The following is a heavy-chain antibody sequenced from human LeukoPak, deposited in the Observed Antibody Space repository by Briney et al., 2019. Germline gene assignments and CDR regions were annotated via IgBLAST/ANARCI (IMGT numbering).Heavy chain of an antibody. CDR3: ARFQPIYSNSYAWFDP. D-gene: IGHD6-6*01. V-gene: IGHV3-53*01. CDR2: IYSDGST. J-gene: IGHJ5*02. Sequence: GGSLRLSCAASGFTVSSNYMNWVRQAPGKGLEWVSLIYSDGSTYYADPVRGRFIISRDNSANMLYLQMNSLRAEDTAVYYCARFQPIYSNSYAWFDPWGQGTLVTVSS. CDR1: GFTVSSNY.